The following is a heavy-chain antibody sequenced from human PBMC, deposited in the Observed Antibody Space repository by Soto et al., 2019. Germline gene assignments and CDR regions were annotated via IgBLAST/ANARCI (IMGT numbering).Heavy chain of an antibody. CDR2: ISDSCDST. CDR3: ARKNVVVLGNYGFL. CDR1: GFIFRDYV. J-gene: IGHJ4*02. D-gene: IGHD2-15*01. V-gene: IGHV3-23*01. Sequence: GGSLRLSCAASGFIFRDYVVSWVRQAPGKGLEWVSSISDSCDSTYSADSVKGRFTISRYNSKNTLYLQMNSLRAEDTAVYYCARKNVVVLGNYGFLWGQGTLVTVSS.